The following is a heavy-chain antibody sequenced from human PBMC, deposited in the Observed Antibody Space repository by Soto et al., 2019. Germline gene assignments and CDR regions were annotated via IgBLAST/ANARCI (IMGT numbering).Heavy chain of an antibody. CDR2: ISWSSVNI. J-gene: IGHJ2*01. CDR1: GFNFDDYA. V-gene: IGHV3-9*01. CDR3: VKDASGDFDRGYFDL. Sequence: AQLVESGGGLVQPSRSLRLSCSASGFNFDDYAMHWVRQVPGKGLEWVSGISWSSVNIGYVDSVKGRFTISRDNNANSLFLQIDNPRTEDTALYLCVKDASGDFDRGYFDLWGRGTQVTVSS. D-gene: IGHD1-26*01.